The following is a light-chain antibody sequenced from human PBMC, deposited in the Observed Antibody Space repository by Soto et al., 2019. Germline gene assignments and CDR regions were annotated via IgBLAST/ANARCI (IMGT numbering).Light chain of an antibody. CDR1: QSVDSY. Sequence: EIVLTQSPASLSLSPGERATLSCRASQSVDSYLVWYQQKPDQAPRLLIFGASSRATGVPARFSGGGSGTEFTLTINSLQSEDFAVYFCHQYNFWPTFGQGTKVDIK. CDR2: GAS. V-gene: IGKV3-15*01. CDR3: HQYNFWPT. J-gene: IGKJ1*01.